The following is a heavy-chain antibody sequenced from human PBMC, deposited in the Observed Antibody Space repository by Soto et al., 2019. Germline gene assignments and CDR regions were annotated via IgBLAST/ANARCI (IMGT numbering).Heavy chain of an antibody. D-gene: IGHD3-16*01. V-gene: IGHV4-61*01. CDR3: ARGLTMGQLPSHFDH. J-gene: IGHJ5*02. Sequence: SETLSLTCTVSGGSVSNDNFYWSWIRQPPGKGLEWIGYVHSSGFTNYNPSLKRRVTISVDTSRNQFSLRLSSVTAADTAVYYCARGLTMGQLPSHFDHWGQGTLVTVSS. CDR1: GGSVSNDNFY. CDR2: VHSSGFT.